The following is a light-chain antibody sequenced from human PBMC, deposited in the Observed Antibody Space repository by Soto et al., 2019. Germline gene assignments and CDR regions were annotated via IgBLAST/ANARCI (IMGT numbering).Light chain of an antibody. CDR3: QSADSSGTLRWV. Sequence: SYELTQPPSVSVSPGQTARITCSGDALPKQYAYWYQQKPGQAPVLVIYKDSERPSGIPERFSGSSSGTTVTLTISGVQAEDEADYYCQSADSSGTLRWVFGTGTKLTVL. CDR2: KDS. CDR1: ALPKQY. J-gene: IGLJ1*01. V-gene: IGLV3-25*03.